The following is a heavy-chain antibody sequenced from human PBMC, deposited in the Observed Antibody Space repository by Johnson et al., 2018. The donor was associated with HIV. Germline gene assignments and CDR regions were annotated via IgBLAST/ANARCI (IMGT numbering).Heavy chain of an antibody. V-gene: IGHV3-7*05. D-gene: IGHD6-19*01. CDR3: ARDAVIRSGWYNVDAFDV. J-gene: IGHJ3*01. CDR1: GFTFSSYW. CDR2: IKQDGSEK. Sequence: VQLVESGGGVVQPGRSLRLSCAASGFTFSSYWMSWVRQAPGKGLEWVANIKQDGSEKYYVDSVKGRFPISRDNAKNSLYLQMNSLRAEDTAVYYCARDAVIRSGWYNVDAFDVWGQGTMVTVSS.